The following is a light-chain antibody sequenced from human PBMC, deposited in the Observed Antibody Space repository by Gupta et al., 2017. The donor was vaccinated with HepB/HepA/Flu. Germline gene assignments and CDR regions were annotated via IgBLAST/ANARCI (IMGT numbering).Light chain of an antibody. CDR1: SGHATYA. CDR3: QTWGTGIWV. J-gene: IGLJ3*02. V-gene: IGLV4-69*01. Sequence: QLVLTQSPSASVSLGASVKLTCTLSSGHATYAIAWHQQQSEKGPRYLMKVNSDGSNSKGDGIPDRFSGSSSGAERYLIISSLQSEDEADYYCQTWGTGIWVFGGGTKLTVL. CDR2: VNSDGSN.